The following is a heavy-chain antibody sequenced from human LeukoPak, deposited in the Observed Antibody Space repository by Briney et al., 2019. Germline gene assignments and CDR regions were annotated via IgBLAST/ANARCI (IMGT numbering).Heavy chain of an antibody. V-gene: IGHV1-24*01. Sequence: ASVKVSCKVSGYTLTELSMHWVRQAPGKGLEWMGGFDPEDGKTIYAQKFQGRVTMTTDTSTSTAYMELRSLRSDDTAVYYCARATYLYGDYRGWFDPWGQGTLVTVSS. CDR2: FDPEDGKT. D-gene: IGHD4-17*01. J-gene: IGHJ5*02. CDR3: ARATYLYGDYRGWFDP. CDR1: GYTLTELS.